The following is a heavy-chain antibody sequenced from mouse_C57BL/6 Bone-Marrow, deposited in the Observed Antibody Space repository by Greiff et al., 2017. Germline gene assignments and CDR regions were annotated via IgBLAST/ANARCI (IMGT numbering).Heavy chain of an antibody. CDR3: AKGDYYGSSYAY. Sequence: VQLQQSGAELARPGASVKLSCKASGYTFTSYGISWVKQRTGQGLEWIGEIYPRSGNTYYNEKFKGKATLTADKSSSTAYMELRSLTSEDSAVXSCAKGDYYGSSYAYWGQGTLVTVSA. V-gene: IGHV1-81*01. CDR1: GYTFTSYG. CDR2: IYPRSGNT. D-gene: IGHD1-1*01. J-gene: IGHJ3*01.